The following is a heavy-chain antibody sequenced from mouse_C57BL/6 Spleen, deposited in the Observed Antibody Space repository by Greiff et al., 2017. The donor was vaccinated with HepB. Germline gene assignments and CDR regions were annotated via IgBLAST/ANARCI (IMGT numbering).Heavy chain of an antibody. Sequence: QVQLQQPGAELVKPGASVKLSCKASGYTFTSYWMQWVKQRPGQGLEWIGEIDPSDSYTNYNQKFKGKATLTVDTSSSTAYMQLSSLTSEDSAVDYCARIGNYYAMDYWGQGTSVTVSS. CDR1: GYTFTSYW. V-gene: IGHV1-50*01. J-gene: IGHJ4*01. D-gene: IGHD2-14*01. CDR3: ARIGNYYAMDY. CDR2: IDPSDSYT.